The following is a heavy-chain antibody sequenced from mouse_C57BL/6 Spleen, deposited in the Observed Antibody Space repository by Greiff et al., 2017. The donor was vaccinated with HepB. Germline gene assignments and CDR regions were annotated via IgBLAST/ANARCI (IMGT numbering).Heavy chain of an antibody. CDR2: IYPGDGDT. V-gene: IGHV1-80*01. Sequence: VQLQQSGAELVKPGASVKISCKASGYAFSSYWMNWVKQRPGKGLEWIGQIYPGDGDTNYNGKFKGKATLTADKSSSTAYMQLSSLTSEDSAVYLCARGTTTGGVDYWGQGTTLTVAS. CDR3: ARGTTTGGVDY. D-gene: IGHD1-1*01. J-gene: IGHJ2*01. CDR1: GYAFSSYW.